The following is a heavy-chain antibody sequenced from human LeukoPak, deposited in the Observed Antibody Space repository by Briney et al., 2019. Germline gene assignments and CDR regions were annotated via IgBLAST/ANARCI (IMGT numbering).Heavy chain of an antibody. Sequence: PSETLSLTCTVSRGSVSSGPYCWGWIRHPPGKGLEWIGSLYNSGSTYHNPSLKTRGTISVDPSKNQFSLKLSSVTAADTAVYYCARPYYYDSRIDPWGQGILVTVSS. D-gene: IGHD3-22*01. CDR2: LYNSGST. V-gene: IGHV4-39*07. CDR3: ARPYYYDSRIDP. CDR1: RGSVSSGPYC. J-gene: IGHJ5*02.